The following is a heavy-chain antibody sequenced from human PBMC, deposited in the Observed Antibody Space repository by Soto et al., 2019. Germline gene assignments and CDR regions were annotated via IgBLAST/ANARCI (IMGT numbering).Heavy chain of an antibody. CDR3: ARRYCISTSCYGYYYDGIDV. CDR1: GYTFTSYA. D-gene: IGHD2-2*01. J-gene: IGHJ6*02. CDR2: INAGNGNT. V-gene: IGHV1-3*01. Sequence: ASVKVSCKASGYTFTSYAMHWVRQAPGQRLEWMGWINAGNGNTKYSQKFQGRVTITRDTSASTAYMELSSLRSEDTAVYYCARRYCISTSCYGYYYDGIDVWGQGTTVTVSS.